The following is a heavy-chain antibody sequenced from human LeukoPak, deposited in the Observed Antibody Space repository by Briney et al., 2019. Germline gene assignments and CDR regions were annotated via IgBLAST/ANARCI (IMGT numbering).Heavy chain of an antibody. D-gene: IGHD3-9*01. Sequence: PSETLSLTCTVSGYSISSGYYWGWIRQPPGKGLEWIGSIYHSGSTYYNPSPKSRVTISVDTSKNQFSLKLSSVTAADTAVYYCAREWGYDILTGYYRTGWFDPWGQGTLVTVSS. J-gene: IGHJ5*02. V-gene: IGHV4-38-2*02. CDR3: AREWGYDILTGYYRTGWFDP. CDR2: IYHSGST. CDR1: GYSISSGYY.